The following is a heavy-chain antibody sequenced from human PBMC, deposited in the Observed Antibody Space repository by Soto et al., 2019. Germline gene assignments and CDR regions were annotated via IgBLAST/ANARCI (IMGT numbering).Heavy chain of an antibody. Sequence: SETLSLTCTVSGGSISSSSYYWGWIRQPPGRGLEWIGYIYYSGSTNYNPSLKSRVTISVDTSKNQFSLKLSSVTAADTAVYYCAGTIFGVVNDNWFDPWGQGTLVTVSS. CDR3: AGTIFGVVNDNWFDP. D-gene: IGHD3-3*01. J-gene: IGHJ5*02. CDR1: GGSISSSSYY. V-gene: IGHV4-61*05. CDR2: IYYSGST.